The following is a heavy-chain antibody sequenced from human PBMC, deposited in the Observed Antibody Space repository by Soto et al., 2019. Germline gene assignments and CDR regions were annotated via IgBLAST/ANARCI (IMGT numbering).Heavy chain of an antibody. D-gene: IGHD6-13*01. CDR2: IFSGDST. CDR3: ARQPERISEIGWFDP. Sequence: GGSLRLSCAVSGVTVSNNYITWVRQAPGKGLEWVSFIFSGDSTYYADSVKGRFTISRDNAKNSLYLQMNSLRAEDTAVYYCARQPERISEIGWFDPWGQGTLVTVS. CDR1: GVTVSNNY. J-gene: IGHJ5*02. V-gene: IGHV3-66*04.